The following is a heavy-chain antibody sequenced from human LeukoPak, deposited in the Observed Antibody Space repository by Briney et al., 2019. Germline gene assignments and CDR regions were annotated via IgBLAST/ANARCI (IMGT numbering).Heavy chain of an antibody. CDR2: INHSGST. Sequence: SETLCLTCAVYGGSFSGYYWSWIRQPPGKGLEWIGEINHSGSTNYNPSLKSRVTISVETSKNQFSLKLSSVTAADTAVYYCARGSRLVVSWGQGTLVTVSS. J-gene: IGHJ5*02. CDR1: GGSFSGYY. D-gene: IGHD6-19*01. V-gene: IGHV4-34*01. CDR3: ARGSRLVVS.